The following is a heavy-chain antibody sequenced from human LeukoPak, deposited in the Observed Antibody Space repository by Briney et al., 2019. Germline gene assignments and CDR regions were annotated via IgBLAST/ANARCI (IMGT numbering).Heavy chain of an antibody. D-gene: IGHD3-10*01. CDR2: INPSGGST. CDR1: GYTFTSYY. J-gene: IGHJ6*03. CDR3: ATPPRGSENYYMDV. V-gene: IGHV1-46*03. Sequence: ASLKVSCKASGYTFTSYYMHWVRQAPGQGVERRGIINPSGGSTSSAQKFQGRVTMTRDPSTSTVYMELSSLRSEDTAVYYCATPPRGSENYYMDVWGKGTTVTVSS.